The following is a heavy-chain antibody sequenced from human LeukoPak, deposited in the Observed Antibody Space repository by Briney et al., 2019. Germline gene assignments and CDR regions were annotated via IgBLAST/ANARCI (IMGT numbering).Heavy chain of an antibody. CDR3: ARSRPTSNLSIAARSDY. Sequence: ASVKVSCKASGYTFTGYYMHWVRQAPGQGLEWMGWINPNSGGTNYAQKFQGRVTMTRDTSISTAYMELSRLRSDDTAVYYCARSRPTSNLSIAARSDYWGQGTLVTVSS. V-gene: IGHV1-2*02. CDR2: INPNSGGT. J-gene: IGHJ4*02. D-gene: IGHD6-6*01. CDR1: GYTFTGYY.